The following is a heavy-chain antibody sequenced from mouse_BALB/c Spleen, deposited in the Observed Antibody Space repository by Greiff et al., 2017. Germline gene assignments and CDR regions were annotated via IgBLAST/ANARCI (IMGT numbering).Heavy chain of an antibody. Sequence: VKVVESGPGLVAPSQSLSITCTVSGFSLTSYGVHWVRQPPGKGLEWLGVIWAGGSTNYNSALMSRLSISKDNSKSQVFLKMNSLQTDDTAMYYCARDPLYYYGSSYGDYAMDYWGQGTSVTVSS. D-gene: IGHD1-1*01. J-gene: IGHJ4*01. CDR3: ARDPLYYYGSSYGDYAMDY. CDR2: IWAGGST. V-gene: IGHV2-9*02. CDR1: GFSLTSYG.